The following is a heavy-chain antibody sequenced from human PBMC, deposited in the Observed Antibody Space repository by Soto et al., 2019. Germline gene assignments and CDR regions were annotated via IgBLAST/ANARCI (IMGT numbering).Heavy chain of an antibody. CDR2: INAGNGNT. D-gene: IGHD2-21*02. Sequence: GASVKVSCKASGYTFTSYAMHWVRQAPGQRLEWMGWINAGNGNTKYSQKFQGRVTITRDTSVSTAYMELSSLRSEDTAVYYCARSIVVVTALDYWGQGTLVTAPQ. CDR3: ARSIVVVTALDY. V-gene: IGHV1-3*01. CDR1: GYTFTSYA. J-gene: IGHJ4*02.